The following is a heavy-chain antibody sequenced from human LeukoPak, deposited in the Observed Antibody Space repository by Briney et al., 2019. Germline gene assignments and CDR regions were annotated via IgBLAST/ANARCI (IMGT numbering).Heavy chain of an antibody. CDR1: GFTFSDYA. Sequence: GGSLRLSCAASGFTFSDYAVHWVRQAPGKGLEYVSTISSNGGSTYYANSVRGRFAISRDNSKNTLYLQMGSLRGEDMAVYYCAKVSSFDSRSFDYWGQGTLVTVSS. J-gene: IGHJ4*02. D-gene: IGHD6-6*01. CDR3: AKVSSFDSRSFDY. CDR2: ISSNGGST. V-gene: IGHV3-64*01.